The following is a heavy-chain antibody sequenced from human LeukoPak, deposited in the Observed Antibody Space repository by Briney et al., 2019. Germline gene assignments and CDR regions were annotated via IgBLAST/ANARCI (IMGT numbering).Heavy chain of an antibody. Sequence: GGSLRLSCAASGFTFSSYAMPWVRQAPGKGLEYVSAISSNGGSTYYANSVKGRFTISRDNSKNTLYLQMGSLRAEDMAVYYCARVVTYDFWSGYYPGTDRYWFDPWGQGTLVTVSS. CDR1: GFTFSSYA. J-gene: IGHJ5*02. V-gene: IGHV3-64*01. CDR2: ISSNGGST. D-gene: IGHD3-3*01. CDR3: ARVVTYDFWSGYYPGTDRYWFDP.